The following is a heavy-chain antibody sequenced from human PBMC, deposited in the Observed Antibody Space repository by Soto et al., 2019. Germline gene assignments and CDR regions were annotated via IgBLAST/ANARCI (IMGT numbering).Heavy chain of an antibody. D-gene: IGHD3-22*01. CDR1: GYSFTSYW. CDR3: ARHPYYYDSSGHHYYYYGMDV. Sequence: GESLKISCKGSGYSFTSYWISWVRQVPGKGLEWMGRIDPSDSYTNYSPSFQGHVTISADKSISTAYLRWSSLKASDTAMYYCARHPYYYDSSGHHYYYYGMDVWGQGTTVTVSS. V-gene: IGHV5-10-1*01. CDR2: IDPSDSYT. J-gene: IGHJ6*02.